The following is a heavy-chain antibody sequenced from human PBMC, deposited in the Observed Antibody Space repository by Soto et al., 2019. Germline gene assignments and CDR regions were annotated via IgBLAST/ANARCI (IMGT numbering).Heavy chain of an antibody. CDR1: GGTFSSYA. V-gene: IGHV1-69*13. Sequence: SVKVSCKASGGTFSSYAISWVRQAPGQGLEWMGGIIPIFGTANYAQKFQGRVTITADESTSTAYMELSSLRSEDTAVYYCARDHRITTIVVVTYYYYYGMDVWGQGTTVTVYS. J-gene: IGHJ6*02. CDR3: ARDHRITTIVVVTYYYYYGMDV. D-gene: IGHD3-22*01. CDR2: IIPIFGTA.